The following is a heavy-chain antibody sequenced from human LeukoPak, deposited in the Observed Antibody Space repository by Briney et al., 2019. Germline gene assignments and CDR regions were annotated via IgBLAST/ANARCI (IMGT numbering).Heavy chain of an antibody. D-gene: IGHD3-22*01. CDR3: ARANSSAYYYYFHY. Sequence: SETLSHTCIVSGDSISNGTYHWNWIRQPAGKGLEWIGRIYSTGSTNYNPSLKSRVTISVDTSKNQFSLKLSSVTAADTAVYYCARANSSAYYYYFHYWGQGTLVTVSS. J-gene: IGHJ1*01. CDR1: GDSISNGTYH. V-gene: IGHV4-61*10. CDR2: IYSTGST.